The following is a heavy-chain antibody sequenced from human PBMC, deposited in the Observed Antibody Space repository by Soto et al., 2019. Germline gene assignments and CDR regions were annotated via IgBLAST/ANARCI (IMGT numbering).Heavy chain of an antibody. Sequence: VQLQQWGAGLLKPSETLSLTCAVYGGSFSGYHWSWFRQPPGKGLGWIGEINPSGSINYNPSLKSRVTISVDTSKNQFSLNLSSVTAADTAVYYCATFVGATTVTRGSPRDYWGQGTLVTVSS. CDR2: INPSGSI. CDR3: ATFVGATTVTRGSPRDY. D-gene: IGHD4-4*01. V-gene: IGHV4-34*01. J-gene: IGHJ4*02. CDR1: GGSFSGYH.